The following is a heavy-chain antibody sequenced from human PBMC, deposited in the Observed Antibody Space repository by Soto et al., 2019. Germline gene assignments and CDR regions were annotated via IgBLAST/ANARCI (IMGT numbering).Heavy chain of an antibody. CDR1: GYTFTSYG. CDR3: PRDRGAYAMGL. J-gene: IGHJ4*03. Sequence: QVQLVQSGAEVKKPGASVKVSCKASGYTFTSYGISWVRQAPGQGLEWMGWISAYNGNTNYAQKLQGRVTMTTDTTTGTANRGQSGPRPDPPPVSYWPRDRGAYAMGLGAHGTPAT. CDR2: ISAYNGNT. D-gene: IGHD3-10*01. V-gene: IGHV1-18*01.